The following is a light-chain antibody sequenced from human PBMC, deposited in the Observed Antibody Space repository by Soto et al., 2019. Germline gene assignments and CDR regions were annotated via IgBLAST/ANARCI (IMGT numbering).Light chain of an antibody. CDR2: DNN. Sequence: QSVLTQPPSVSAAPGQKVTISCSGSSSNIGNTGVSWYQQLPGTAPKLLIYDNNKRPSGIPDRFSGSKSGTSATLGITGLQTGDEADYYCGTWDSSLGAGVLGGGTKLTVL. CDR3: GTWDSSLGAGV. V-gene: IGLV1-51*01. CDR1: SSNIGNTG. J-gene: IGLJ2*01.